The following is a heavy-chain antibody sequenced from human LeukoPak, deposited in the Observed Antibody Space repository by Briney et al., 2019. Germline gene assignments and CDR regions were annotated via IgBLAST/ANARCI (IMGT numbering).Heavy chain of an antibody. V-gene: IGHV3-30-3*01. CDR1: GFTFSSYA. CDR3: ARVGCSSTSCYTIHGSDNWFDP. D-gene: IGHD2-2*02. CDR2: ISYDGSNK. Sequence: GRSLRLSCAASGFTFSSYAMHWVRQAPGKGLELVAVISYDGSNKYYADSVKGRFTISRDNSKNTLYLQMNSLRAEDTAVYYCARVGCSSTSCYTIHGSDNWFDPWGQGTLVTVSS. J-gene: IGHJ5*02.